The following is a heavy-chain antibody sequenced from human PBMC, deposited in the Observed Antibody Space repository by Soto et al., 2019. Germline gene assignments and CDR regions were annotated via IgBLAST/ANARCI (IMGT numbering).Heavy chain of an antibody. CDR2: IYPSGMP. Sequence: SETLSLTCTVSGGSISNAAYSWSWIRQPPGKGLEWIGYIYPSGMPFYNPSLRSRVTISIDRSNDQFSLNLKSVTAADTAVYHCARERGGYGLFDSWGQGTLVTVSS. CDR1: GGSISNAAYS. D-gene: IGHD5-18*01. J-gene: IGHJ4*02. V-gene: IGHV4-30-2*01. CDR3: ARERGGYGLFDS.